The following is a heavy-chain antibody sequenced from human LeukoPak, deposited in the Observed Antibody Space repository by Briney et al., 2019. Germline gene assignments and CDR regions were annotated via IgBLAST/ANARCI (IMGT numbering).Heavy chain of an antibody. J-gene: IGHJ4*02. CDR3: ASGYSYPSPFDN. Sequence: PSGTLSLTCAVSGGSISDTNWWSWVRQPPGRGLEWIGEVYHSGTTNYNPSFKSRIAISVDKSQNQFSLKLTSVTAADTAVYYCASGYSYPSPFDNWGQGTLVTVSS. D-gene: IGHD5-18*01. CDR2: VYHSGTT. CDR1: GGSISDTNW. V-gene: IGHV4-4*02.